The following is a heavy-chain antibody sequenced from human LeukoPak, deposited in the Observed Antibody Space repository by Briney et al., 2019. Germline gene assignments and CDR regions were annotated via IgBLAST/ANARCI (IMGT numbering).Heavy chain of an antibody. V-gene: IGHV4-39*07. J-gene: IGHJ4*02. CDR2: HYHTGRI. D-gene: IGHD1-1*01. CDR3: ARDGSDNWGLFDD. Sequence: SETLSLTCSVSGGSISGTSYCWGWIRQPPGKGPEWIGSHYHTGRIYHNPSLNSRVAISVDTSKNQFSLKLSSVTDADTAVYYCARDGSDNWGLFDDWGRGTLVTVSS. CDR1: GGSISGTSYC.